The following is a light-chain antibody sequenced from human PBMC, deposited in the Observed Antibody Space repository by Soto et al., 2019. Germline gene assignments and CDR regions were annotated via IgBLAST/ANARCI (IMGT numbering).Light chain of an antibody. Sequence: DIQMAQSPSSLSASVGDRVTITCRASQDINNYLGWFQQRPGKAPKSLIHAASSVQSGVPSRFSGSYSGTDFTLTISGLQPEDLATYYCQQYKSYPIPFGGGTKVEIK. J-gene: IGKJ4*01. CDR3: QQYKSYPIP. CDR2: AAS. V-gene: IGKV1-16*01. CDR1: QDINNY.